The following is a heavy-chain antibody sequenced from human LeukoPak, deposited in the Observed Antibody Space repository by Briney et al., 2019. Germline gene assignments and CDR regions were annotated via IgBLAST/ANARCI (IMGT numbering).Heavy chain of an antibody. CDR2: IRYDGSNK. D-gene: IGHD3-10*01. J-gene: IGHJ4*02. CDR1: GFTFSSYG. CDR3: ARDQVVRGVISCFDY. V-gene: IGHV3-30*02. Sequence: GGSLRLSCAASGFTFSSYGMHWVRQAPGKGLEWVAFIRYDGSNKYYADSVKGRFTISRDNSKNTLYLQMNSLRAEDTAVYYCARDQVVRGVISCFDYWGQGTLVTVSS.